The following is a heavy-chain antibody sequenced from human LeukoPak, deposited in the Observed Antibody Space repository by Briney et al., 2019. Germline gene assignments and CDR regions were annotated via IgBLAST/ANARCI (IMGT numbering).Heavy chain of an antibody. CDR2: IKQDGSEK. CDR3: SRDSLSSCGGDCYSGLDV. J-gene: IGHJ6*02. V-gene: IGHV3-7*01. CDR1: GFIFSSYW. Sequence: GGFLRLSCAASGFIFSSYWMNWVRQAPGKGLEWVANIKQDGSEKYYVDSVKGRFTISRDNAKNTLYLQMNSLRAEDTAVYYCSRDSLSSCGGDCYSGLDVWGQGTTVTVSS. D-gene: IGHD2-21*02.